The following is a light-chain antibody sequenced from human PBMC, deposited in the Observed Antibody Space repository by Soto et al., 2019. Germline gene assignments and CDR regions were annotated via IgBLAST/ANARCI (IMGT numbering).Light chain of an antibody. Sequence: EIVMTQSPDTLSVSPGDRAALSCRTSQSVSSDLAWYQQKPGQAPRLLIYGASTRATGIPARFSGSGSGTEFTLTISRLEPEDFAVYYCQQYGNSLPWTFGQGTKVEI. J-gene: IGKJ1*01. CDR3: QQYGNSLPWT. CDR2: GAS. CDR1: QSVSSD. V-gene: IGKV3D-15*01.